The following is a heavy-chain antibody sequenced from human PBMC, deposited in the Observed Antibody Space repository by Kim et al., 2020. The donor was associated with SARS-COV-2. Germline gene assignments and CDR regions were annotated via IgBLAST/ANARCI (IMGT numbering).Heavy chain of an antibody. D-gene: IGHD1-26*01. Sequence: SETLSLTCTVSGGSISSSSYYWGWIRQPPGKGLEWIGSIYYSGSTYYNPSLKSRVTISVDTSKNQFSLKLSSVTAADTAVYYCARQEWELPGVDYWGQGTLVTVSS. CDR3: ARQEWELPGVDY. J-gene: IGHJ4*02. CDR1: GGSISSSSYY. CDR2: IYYSGST. V-gene: IGHV4-39*01.